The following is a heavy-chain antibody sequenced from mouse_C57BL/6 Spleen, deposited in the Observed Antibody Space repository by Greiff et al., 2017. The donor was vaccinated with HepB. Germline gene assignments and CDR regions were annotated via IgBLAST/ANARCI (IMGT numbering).Heavy chain of an antibody. CDR2: INPSTGGT. Sequence: EVQLQQSGPELVKPGASVKISCKASGYSFTGYYMNWVKQSPEKSLEWIGEINPSTGGTTYNQKFKAKATLTVDKSSSTAYMQLKSQTSEDSAVYYGARSRARDGRSDPSDLDYWGQGTTLTVSS. D-gene: IGHD1-1*01. CDR1: GYSFTGYY. CDR3: ARSRARDGRSDPSDLDY. J-gene: IGHJ2*01. V-gene: IGHV1-42*01.